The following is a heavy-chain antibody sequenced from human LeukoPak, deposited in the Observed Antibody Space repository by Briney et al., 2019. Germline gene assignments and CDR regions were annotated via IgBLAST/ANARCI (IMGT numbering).Heavy chain of an antibody. J-gene: IGHJ4*02. CDR2: ISFSSSTI. Sequence: GGPLRLSCAASGFSFSSYGMNWVRQAPGKGLEWVSHISFSSSTIYYADSVKGRFTISRDNSKNTLYLQMNSLRAEDTAVYYCAKAAGYSSGWPFEYWGQGTLVTVSS. CDR1: GFSFSSYG. D-gene: IGHD6-19*01. V-gene: IGHV3-48*01. CDR3: AKAAGYSSGWPFEY.